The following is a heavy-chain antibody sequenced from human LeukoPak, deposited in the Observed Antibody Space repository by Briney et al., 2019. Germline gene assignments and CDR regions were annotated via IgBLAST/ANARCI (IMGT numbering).Heavy chain of an antibody. D-gene: IGHD2-8*02. CDR3: ATYRQVLLPFES. Sequence: GGSLRLSCTASGFIFSTFAMIWVRQPPGKGLEWVSSIFPSGGEIHYADSVRGRFTISRDNSKSTLSLQMNSLRAEDTAIYYCATYRQVLLPFESWGQGTLVTVSS. J-gene: IGHJ4*02. CDR1: GFIFSTFA. V-gene: IGHV3-23*01. CDR2: IFPSGGEI.